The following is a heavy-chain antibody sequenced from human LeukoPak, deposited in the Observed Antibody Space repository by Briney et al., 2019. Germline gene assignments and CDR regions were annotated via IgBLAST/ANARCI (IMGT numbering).Heavy chain of an antibody. V-gene: IGHV3-23*01. CDR2: ISGSGGST. J-gene: IGHJ4*02. Sequence: GGSLRLSCAASGFTVSSNYMSWVRQAPGKGLEWVSGISGSGGSTYYADSVKGRFTISRDNSKNTLYLQMNNLRAEDTAVYYCAKGSGYYPEGSDYWGQGTLVTVSS. D-gene: IGHD3-22*01. CDR1: GFTVSSNY. CDR3: AKGSGYYPEGSDY.